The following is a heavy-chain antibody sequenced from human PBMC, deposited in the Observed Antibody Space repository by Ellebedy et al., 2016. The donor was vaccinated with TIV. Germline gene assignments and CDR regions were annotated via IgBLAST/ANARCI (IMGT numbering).Heavy chain of an antibody. CDR2: FYYSGIT. V-gene: IGHV4-39*07. CDR1: GGSISSSSYY. Sequence: MPSETLSLTCTVSGGSISSSSYYWGWIRQPPGKGLEWIGSFYYSGITFYNPSLKSRVTISIDTSRNQFSLKLTSVTAADTAVYYCARGYGGISPFDYWGQGTLVTVSS. D-gene: IGHD4-23*01. CDR3: ARGYGGISPFDY. J-gene: IGHJ4*02.